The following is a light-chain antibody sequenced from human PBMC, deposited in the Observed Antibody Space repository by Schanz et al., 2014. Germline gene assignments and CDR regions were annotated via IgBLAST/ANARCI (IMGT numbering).Light chain of an antibody. V-gene: IGKV3-20*01. CDR2: GAS. Sequence: EIVLTQSPGTLSLSPGERATLSCRASQSVRSNFLAWYQQKPGQAPRLIIHGASSRATGIPDRISGSGSGTDFTLTISRLEPEDFAVYYCQQYVTSPYTFGQGTKLEIK. CDR3: QQYVTSPYT. J-gene: IGKJ2*01. CDR1: QSVRSNF.